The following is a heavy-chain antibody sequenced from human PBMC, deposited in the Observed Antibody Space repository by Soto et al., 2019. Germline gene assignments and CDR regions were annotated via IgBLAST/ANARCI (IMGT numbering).Heavy chain of an antibody. D-gene: IGHD2-2*01. CDR3: ARGAYCSSTSCYKPFDY. V-gene: IGHV4-59*01. CDR1: GGSISSYY. J-gene: IGHJ4*02. Sequence: SETLSLTCTVSGGSISSYYWSWIRQPPGKGLEWIGYIYYSGSTNYNPSLKSRVTISVDTSKNQFSLKLSSVTAADTAVYYCARGAYCSSTSCYKPFDYWGQGTLVTVSS. CDR2: IYYSGST.